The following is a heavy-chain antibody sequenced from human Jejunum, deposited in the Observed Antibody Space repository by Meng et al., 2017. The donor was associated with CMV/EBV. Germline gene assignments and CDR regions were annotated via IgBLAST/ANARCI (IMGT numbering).Heavy chain of an antibody. Sequence: PWAASVFTFSKDWMNWVRQGPGKGLEWVGRIKSKTDGGTTDYAAPVKGRFTISRDDSKNTLYLEMNSLKSEDTAVYYCTTLTYWGHGNLVTVSS. CDR1: VFTFSKDW. J-gene: IGHJ4*01. CDR2: IKSKTDGGTT. V-gene: IGHV3-15*01. CDR3: TTLTY.